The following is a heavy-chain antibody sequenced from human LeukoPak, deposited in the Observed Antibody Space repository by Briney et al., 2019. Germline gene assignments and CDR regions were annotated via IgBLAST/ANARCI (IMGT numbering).Heavy chain of an antibody. CDR1: GGSISSYY. CDR2: IYTSGST. D-gene: IGHD5-18*01. CDR3: ARHGGYSYSNFYMDV. Sequence: PSETLSLTCTVSGGSISSYYWSWIRQPPGKGLEWIGYIYTSGSTNYNPSLKSRVTISVDTSRNQFSLKLSSVTAADTAVYYCARHGGYSYSNFYMDVWGKGTTVTVSS. V-gene: IGHV4-4*09. J-gene: IGHJ6*03.